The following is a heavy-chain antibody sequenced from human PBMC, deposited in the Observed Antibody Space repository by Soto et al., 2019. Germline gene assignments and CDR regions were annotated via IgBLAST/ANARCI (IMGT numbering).Heavy chain of an antibody. V-gene: IGHV1-18*04. CDR2: ISAYNGNT. J-gene: IGHJ6*02. CDR1: GYTFTSYG. CDR3: ASASYDIPEPYYYYYGIDV. D-gene: IGHD3-9*01. Sequence: ASVKVSCKASGYTFTSYGISWVRQAPGQGLEWMGWISAYNGNTNYAQKLQGRVTMTTDTSTSTAYMELRSLRSDDTAVYYCASASYDIPEPYYYYYGIDVWGQGTTVTVYS.